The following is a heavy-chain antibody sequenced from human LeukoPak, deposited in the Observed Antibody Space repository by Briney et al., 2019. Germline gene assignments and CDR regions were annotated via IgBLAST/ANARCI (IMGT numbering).Heavy chain of an antibody. Sequence: PGGSLRLSCAASGFTFSSYWMSWVRQAPGKGLEWVANIKQDGSEKYYVDSVKGRVTISRDKAKNSLYLQMNSLRAEDTAVYYCASPVGATTVRAFDIWGQGTMVTVSS. D-gene: IGHD1-26*01. CDR1: GFTFSSYW. CDR2: IKQDGSEK. J-gene: IGHJ3*02. CDR3: ASPVGATTVRAFDI. V-gene: IGHV3-7*03.